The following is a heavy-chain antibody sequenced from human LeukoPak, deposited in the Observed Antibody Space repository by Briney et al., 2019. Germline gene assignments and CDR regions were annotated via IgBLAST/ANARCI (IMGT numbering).Heavy chain of an antibody. CDR2: IYYSGNT. V-gene: IGHV4-59*01. CDR1: GGSFSGYY. Sequence: SETLSLTCAVYGGSFSGYYWNWIRQPPGKGLEWIGYIYYSGNTNYNPSLKSRVAISLDTSKNQFSLKLNSMTAADTAVYYCARGEAGATTDFDYWGQGTLVTVSS. CDR3: ARGEAGATTDFDY. J-gene: IGHJ4*02. D-gene: IGHD1-26*01.